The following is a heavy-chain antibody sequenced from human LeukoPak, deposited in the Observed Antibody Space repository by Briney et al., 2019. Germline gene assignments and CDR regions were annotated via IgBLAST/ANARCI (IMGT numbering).Heavy chain of an antibody. J-gene: IGHJ4*02. CDR3: ARGLGDYAADY. CDR1: GGSISSGSYY. D-gene: IGHD4-17*01. Sequence: SETLSLTCTVSGGSISSGSYYWSWIRQPAGTGLEWIGRIYTSGSTNYNPPLKSRVTISVDTSKNQFSLKLSSVTAADTAVYYCARGLGDYAADYWGQGTLVTVSS. CDR2: IYTSGST. V-gene: IGHV4-61*02.